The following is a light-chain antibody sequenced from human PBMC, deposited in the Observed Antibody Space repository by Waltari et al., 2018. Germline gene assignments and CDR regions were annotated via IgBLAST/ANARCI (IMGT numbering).Light chain of an antibody. Sequence: VVLTQSPGALSLSPGERATLSCRASQSVSGSYLAWYQQSPGQAPRLLIYGASSRAPGVPDRFGGSGSGTDFTLTISRLEPEDFAVYYCQQYGNSPPYTFGQGTKLEI. CDR1: QSVSGSY. V-gene: IGKV3-20*01. CDR2: GAS. J-gene: IGKJ2*01. CDR3: QQYGNSPPYT.